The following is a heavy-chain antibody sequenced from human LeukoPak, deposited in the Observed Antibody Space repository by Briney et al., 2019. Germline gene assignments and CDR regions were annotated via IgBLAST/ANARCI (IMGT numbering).Heavy chain of an antibody. V-gene: IGHV3-30-3*01. D-gene: IGHD5-12*01. CDR3: ARGKYGGYFIDY. CDR2: ISYDGSNK. J-gene: IGHJ4*02. Sequence: GGSLRLSCAASGFTFSSYAMHWVRQAPGKGLEWVAVISYDGSNKYYADSVKGRFTISRDNSKNTVYLQTNSLRAEDTAVYYCARGKYGGYFIDYWGQGTLVTVSS. CDR1: GFTFSSYA.